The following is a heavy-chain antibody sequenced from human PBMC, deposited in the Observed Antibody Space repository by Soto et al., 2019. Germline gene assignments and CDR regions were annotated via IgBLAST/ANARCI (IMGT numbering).Heavy chain of an antibody. J-gene: IGHJ4*02. CDR1: GGTFNSNA. Sequence: SVKVSCKASGGTFNSNAISWVRQAPGQGLEWMGGIIPIFGTADYAQKLQGRVTVTADESTRTAYMELTSLRSEDTAIYYCARLGYCRGGTCSGEDYWGQGTLVTVSS. V-gene: IGHV1-69*13. D-gene: IGHD2-15*01. CDR3: ARLGYCRGGTCSGEDY. CDR2: IIPIFGTA.